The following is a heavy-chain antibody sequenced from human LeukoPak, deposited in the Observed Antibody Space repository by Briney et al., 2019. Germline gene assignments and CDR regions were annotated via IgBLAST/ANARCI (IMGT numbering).Heavy chain of an antibody. Sequence: ASVKVSCKAYGYAFTSYGISWVRQAPGQGLEWMGWISAYNGNTNYAQKLQGRVTMTTDTSTSTAYMELRSLRSDDTAVYYCARGIAAAGTSPKFPIDYWGQGTLVTVSS. J-gene: IGHJ4*02. CDR1: GYAFTSYG. D-gene: IGHD6-13*01. V-gene: IGHV1-18*01. CDR3: ARGIAAAGTSPKFPIDY. CDR2: ISAYNGNT.